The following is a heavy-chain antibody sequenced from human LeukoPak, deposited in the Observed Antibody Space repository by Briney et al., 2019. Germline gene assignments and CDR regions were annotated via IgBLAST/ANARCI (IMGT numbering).Heavy chain of an antibody. CDR2: FYPADSET. CDR1: GYSFTTYW. J-gene: IGHJ4*02. Sequence: GESLKISCKGSGYSFTTYWIAWVRQMPGKGLECLGLFYPADSETRYSPSFQGQVTFSADKSINTAYLQWSSLKASDTATYYCARSPITVAGYFDFWGQGTLVTVSS. CDR3: ARSPITVAGYFDF. D-gene: IGHD6-13*01. V-gene: IGHV5-51*01.